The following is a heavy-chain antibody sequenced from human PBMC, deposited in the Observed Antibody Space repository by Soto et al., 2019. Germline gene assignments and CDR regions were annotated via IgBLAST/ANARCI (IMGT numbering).Heavy chain of an antibody. V-gene: IGHV1-2*02. CDR2: INPNSGGT. CDR3: ARDGVRIEARLRHYYYGMDV. CDR1: GYTFSSYY. J-gene: IGHJ6*02. Sequence: GSSVKASCKSAGYTFSSYYMHCGRQAPAQGLCFMGWINPNSGGTNYAQKFQGRVTMTRDTSISTAYMELSRLRSDDTAVYYCARDGVRIEARLRHYYYGMDVWGQGTTVTVSS. D-gene: IGHD6-6*01.